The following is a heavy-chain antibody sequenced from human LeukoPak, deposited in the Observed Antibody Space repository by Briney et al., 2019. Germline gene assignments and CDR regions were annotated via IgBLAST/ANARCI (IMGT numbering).Heavy chain of an antibody. CDR1: GFTASSNY. J-gene: IGHJ4*02. D-gene: IGHD1-1*01. Sequence: GGSLRLSCAASGFTASSNYMSWVRQAPGKGLEWVSVIYSGGSTYYADSVKGRFTISRGNSKNTLYLQMNSLRAEDTAVYYCARGLESKDTRPHYWGQGTLVSVSS. CDR3: ARGLESKDTRPHY. CDR2: IYSGGST. V-gene: IGHV3-53*01.